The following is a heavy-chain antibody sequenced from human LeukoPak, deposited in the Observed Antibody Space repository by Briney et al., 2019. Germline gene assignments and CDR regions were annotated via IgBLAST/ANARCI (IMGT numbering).Heavy chain of an antibody. Sequence: SETLSLTCTVSGGSISSSSYYWGWIRQPPGKGLEWIGSIYYSGSTYYNPSLKSRVTISVDTSKNQFSLKLSSVTAADTAVYYCARGGSGSSKWGYYMDVWGKGTTVTVSS. CDR1: GGSISSSSYY. V-gene: IGHV4-39*01. D-gene: IGHD1-26*01. CDR3: ARGGSGSSKWGYYMDV. J-gene: IGHJ6*03. CDR2: IYYSGST.